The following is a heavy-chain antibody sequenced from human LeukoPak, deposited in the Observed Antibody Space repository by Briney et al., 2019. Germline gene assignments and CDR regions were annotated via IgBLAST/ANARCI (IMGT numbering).Heavy chain of an antibody. V-gene: IGHV4-34*01. CDR3: ARGEVEYSSSWYGNFDY. J-gene: IGHJ4*02. D-gene: IGHD6-13*01. CDR2: INQSGTT. Sequence: PSETLSLTCIVSGGSFSGYFWIWIRQPPGKGLEWIGEINQSGTTNYNPSLKSRVTISVDTSKNQFSLKLSSVTAADTAVYYCARGEVEYSSSWYGNFDYWGQGTLVTVSS. CDR1: GGSFSGYF.